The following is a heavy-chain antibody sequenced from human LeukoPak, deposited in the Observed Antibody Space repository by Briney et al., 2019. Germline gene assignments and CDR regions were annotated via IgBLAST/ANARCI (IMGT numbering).Heavy chain of an antibody. CDR2: VSSSGIIE. Sequence: GGSLRLSCAASGFIFSDYYMSWVRQAPGKGLGWLSYVSSSGIIEDYADSVKGRFTTSRDNANNSLYLQMNSLRADDTAVYYCARGDSSGCPDYWGQGTLVTVSS. CDR3: ARGDSSGCPDY. CDR1: GFIFSDYY. V-gene: IGHV3-11*01. D-gene: IGHD3-22*01. J-gene: IGHJ4*02.